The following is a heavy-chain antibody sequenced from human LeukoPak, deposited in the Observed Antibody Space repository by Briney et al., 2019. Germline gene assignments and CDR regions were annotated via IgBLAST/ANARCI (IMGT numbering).Heavy chain of an antibody. CDR3: AKALYGYSSGWYYFDY. CDR2: INTNTGNP. CDR1: GYTFTSYG. D-gene: IGHD6-19*01. V-gene: IGHV7-4-1*02. J-gene: IGHJ4*02. Sequence: GASVKVSCKASGYTFTSYGISWVRQAPGQGLEWMGWINTNTGNPTYAQGFTGRFVFSLDTSVSTAYLQISSLKAEDTAVYYCAKALYGYSSGWYYFDYWGQGTLVTVSS.